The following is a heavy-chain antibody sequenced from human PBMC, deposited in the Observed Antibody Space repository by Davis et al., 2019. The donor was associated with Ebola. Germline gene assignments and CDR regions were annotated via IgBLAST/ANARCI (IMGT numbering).Heavy chain of an antibody. Sequence: ASVKVSCKASGYTFTNYGITWVRQAPGQGLEWMGWINPHNGNTNYAQNVQGRVTMTTDTSTSTAYMGVGSLRSDDTAVYYCARAQFPTTSDHWGQGTLVTVSS. V-gene: IGHV1-18*04. CDR3: ARAQFPTTSDH. CDR1: GYTFTNYG. CDR2: INPHNGNT. J-gene: IGHJ4*02. D-gene: IGHD1-1*01.